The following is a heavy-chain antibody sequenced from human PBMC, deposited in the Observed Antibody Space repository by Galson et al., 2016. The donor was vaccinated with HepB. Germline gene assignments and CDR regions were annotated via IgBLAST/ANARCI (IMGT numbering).Heavy chain of an antibody. CDR3: TTWVRIGHYYMDV. J-gene: IGHJ6*03. Sequence: SLRLSCAASGFTFSNYAMSWVRQAPGKGLEWVGRIKSKIDGGTTNYAAPVKGRFTISRDDSRNILYLQMNSLKTGDTAVYYCTTWVRIGHYYMDVWGKGITVTVSS. V-gene: IGHV3-15*01. D-gene: IGHD1-26*01. CDR1: GFTFSNYA. CDR2: IKSKIDGGTT.